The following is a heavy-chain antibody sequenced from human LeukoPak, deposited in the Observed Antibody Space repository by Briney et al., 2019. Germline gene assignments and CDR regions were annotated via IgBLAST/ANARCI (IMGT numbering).Heavy chain of an antibody. Sequence: ASVTVSFTASGYNFTTFGISWVRQAPGQGLEWLGWISGHNGNTKYIQNVQGRITMTTDTSASTAYMELRSLTSDDTAVYYCTREGTASTGIGPYDFWGQGTLVTVSS. V-gene: IGHV1-18*01. J-gene: IGHJ4*02. D-gene: IGHD6-13*01. CDR1: GYNFTTFG. CDR2: ISGHNGNT. CDR3: TREGTASTGIGPYDF.